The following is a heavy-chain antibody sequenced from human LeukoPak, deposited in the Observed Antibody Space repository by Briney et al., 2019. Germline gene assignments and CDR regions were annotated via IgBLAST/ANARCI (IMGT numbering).Heavy chain of an antibody. J-gene: IGHJ4*02. CDR3: ARDLGGIAAAGTGY. V-gene: IGHV3-7*01. CDR1: GFTFSSYW. CDR2: IKQDGSEK. D-gene: IGHD6-13*01. Sequence: GGSLRLSCAASGFTFSSYWMSWVRQAPGKGLEWVANIKQDGSEKYYVDSVKGRFTISRGNAKNSLYLQMNSLRAEDTAVYYCARDLGGIAAAGTGYWGQGTLVTVSS.